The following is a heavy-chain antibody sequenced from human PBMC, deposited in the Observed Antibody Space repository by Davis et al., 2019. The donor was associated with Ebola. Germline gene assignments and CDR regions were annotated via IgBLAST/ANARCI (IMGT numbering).Heavy chain of an antibody. J-gene: IGHJ6*03. V-gene: IGHV1-46*01. CDR1: GYTFTSYY. CDR3: ARGVIVVVPAGHYYYYYMDV. Sequence: ASVKVSCKASGYTFTSYYMHWVRQAPGQGLEWMGIINPSGGSTSYAQKFQGRVTMTRDTSTSTVYMELSSLRSEDTAVYYCARGVIVVVPAGHYYYYYMDVWGKGTTVTVSS. CDR2: INPSGGST. D-gene: IGHD2-2*01.